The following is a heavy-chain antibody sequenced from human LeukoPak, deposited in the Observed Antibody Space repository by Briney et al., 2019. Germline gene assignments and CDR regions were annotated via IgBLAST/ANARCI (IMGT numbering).Heavy chain of an antibody. J-gene: IGHJ4*02. V-gene: IGHV3-48*03. CDR3: AICGGGACHKGYSDH. CDR1: GFTFSSYE. Sequence: GGSLRLSCAATGFTFSSYEMNWVRQAPGKGLEWVSYISSGGSTIYYADSVKGRFTISRDNAKNSLYLQMNSLRAEDTAVYYCAICGGGACHKGYSDHWGQGTLVTVSS. CDR2: ISSGGSTI. D-gene: IGHD2-21*01.